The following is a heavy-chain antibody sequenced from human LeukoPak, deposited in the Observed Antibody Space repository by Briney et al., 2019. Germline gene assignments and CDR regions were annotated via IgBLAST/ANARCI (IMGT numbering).Heavy chain of an antibody. CDR3: ARGATTTVTTDY. D-gene: IGHD4-17*01. V-gene: IGHV3-21*01. CDR1: GFTFSSYS. J-gene: IGHJ4*02. CDR2: INSDSSLM. Sequence: GGSLRLSCAAFGFTFSSYSMNWVRQAPGKGLEWVSSINSDSSLMFYAESVKGRFTISRDNARNSLYLQMNSLRAEDTAVYYCARGATTTVTTDYWGQGTLVTVSS.